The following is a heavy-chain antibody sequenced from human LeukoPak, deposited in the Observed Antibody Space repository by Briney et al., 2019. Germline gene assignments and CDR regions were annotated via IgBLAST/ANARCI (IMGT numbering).Heavy chain of an antibody. V-gene: IGHV3-7*01. Sequence: GGSLRLSCTASEFTYWMSWVRLAPGKGLEWVANIKHDGSEKTFVDSVKGRFTISRDNAENSLYLQMNSLRAEDTAVYYCARQPIYEAYFDFWGQGTLVTVSS. CDR3: ARQPIYEAYFDF. D-gene: IGHD3-16*01. CDR2: IKHDGSEK. J-gene: IGHJ4*02. CDR1: EFTYW.